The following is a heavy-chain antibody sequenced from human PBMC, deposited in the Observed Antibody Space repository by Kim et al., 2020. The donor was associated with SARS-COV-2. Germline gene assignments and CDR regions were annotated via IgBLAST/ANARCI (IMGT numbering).Heavy chain of an antibody. Sequence: SETLSLTCTVSGGSISSYYWSWIRQPPGKGLEWIGYIDYSGSTNYNPSLKSRVTISVDTSKNQFSLKLSSVTAADTAVYYCARDQRYNWNDEWFDPWGQGILVTVSS. CDR3: ARDQRYNWNDEWFDP. CDR2: IDYSGST. V-gene: IGHV4-59*01. CDR1: GGSISSYY. J-gene: IGHJ5*02. D-gene: IGHD1-1*01.